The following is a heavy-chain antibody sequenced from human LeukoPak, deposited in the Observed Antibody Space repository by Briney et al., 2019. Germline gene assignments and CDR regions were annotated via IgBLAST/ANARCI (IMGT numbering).Heavy chain of an antibody. Sequence: GGSLRLSCAASGFTFSSYWMSWVRQAPGKGLEWVANIKQDGSEKYYVDSVKGRFTISRDNAKNSLYLQMNSLRAEDTAVYYSAREPPGIAAAAPGDYWGQGTLVTVSS. CDR2: IKQDGSEK. CDR1: GFTFSSYW. V-gene: IGHV3-7*03. D-gene: IGHD6-13*01. CDR3: AREPPGIAAAAPGDY. J-gene: IGHJ4*02.